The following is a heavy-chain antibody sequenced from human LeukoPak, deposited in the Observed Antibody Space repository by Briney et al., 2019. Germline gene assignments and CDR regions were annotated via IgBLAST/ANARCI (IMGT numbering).Heavy chain of an antibody. CDR2: INWIGDMT. J-gene: IGHJ4*02. D-gene: IGHD3-16*02. V-gene: IGHV3-20*01. Sequence: GGSLRLSCAASGFTFDDYGMAWVSQAPGKGLEWVSYINWIGDMTGYADSVKGRFTISRDNAKNSLFLQLDSLRVDDTALYHCVRRIYVWGSYRTVYYFDYWGQGILVTVSS. CDR3: VRRIYVWGSYRTVYYFDY. CDR1: GFTFDDYG.